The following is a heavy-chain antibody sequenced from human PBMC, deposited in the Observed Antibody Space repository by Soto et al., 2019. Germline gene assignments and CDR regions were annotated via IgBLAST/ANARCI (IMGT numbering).Heavy chain of an antibody. CDR1: GYTFTSYH. CDR3: ARGYSQGQNDY. D-gene: IGHD5-18*01. V-gene: IGHV1-46*01. CDR2: INPSGGTT. Sequence: ASVKVSCKASGYTFTSYHMHWVRQAPGQGLEWMGMINPSGGTTSYAQNFKGRVTMTRDTSPSTVYMELRSLRSEDTAVYYWARGYSQGQNDYWGQGALVTVSS. J-gene: IGHJ4*02.